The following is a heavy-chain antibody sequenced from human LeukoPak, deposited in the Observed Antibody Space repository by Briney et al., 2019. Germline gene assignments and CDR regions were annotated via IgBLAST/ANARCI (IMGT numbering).Heavy chain of an antibody. CDR3: ARDLSIAAPGTDFDY. D-gene: IGHD6-13*01. CDR1: GYTLTELS. V-gene: IGHV1-24*01. J-gene: IGHJ4*02. CDR2: FDPEDGET. Sequence: GASVKVSCKVSGYTLTELSMHWVRQAPGKGLEWMGGFDPEDGETIYAQKFQGRVTMTEDTSTDTAYMELSRLTSDDTAVYYCARDLSIAAPGTDFDYWGQGTLVTVSS.